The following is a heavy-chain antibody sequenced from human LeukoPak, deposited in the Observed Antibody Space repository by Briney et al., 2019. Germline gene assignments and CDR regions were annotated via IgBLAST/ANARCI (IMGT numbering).Heavy chain of an antibody. V-gene: IGHV3-11*06. D-gene: IGHD3-9*01. J-gene: IGHJ4*02. Sequence: GGSLRLSCAASGFTFSDYYMSWIRQAPGKGLEWVSYISSSSRYTNYADSVKGRFTISRDNAKNSLYLQMNSLRAEDTAVYYCARGGKGDILTGHFDYWGQGTLVTVSS. CDR3: ARGGKGDILTGHFDY. CDR2: ISSSSRYT. CDR1: GFTFSDYY.